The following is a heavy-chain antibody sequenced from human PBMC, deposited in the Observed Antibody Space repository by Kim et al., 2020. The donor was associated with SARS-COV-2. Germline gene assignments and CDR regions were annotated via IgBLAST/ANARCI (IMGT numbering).Heavy chain of an antibody. J-gene: IGHJ6*03. V-gene: IGHV4-34*01. CDR3: ARLYGNYYYYMDV. Sequence: SETLSLTCVADGVSFSGYYWRWIRQAPGKGLEWIGEINHEGSTNYNPSLKSRITISVDTYKNQFSLELISVTAADTAVYYCARLYGNYYYYMDV. CDR2: INHEGST. D-gene: IGHD2-8*01. CDR1: GVSFSGYY.